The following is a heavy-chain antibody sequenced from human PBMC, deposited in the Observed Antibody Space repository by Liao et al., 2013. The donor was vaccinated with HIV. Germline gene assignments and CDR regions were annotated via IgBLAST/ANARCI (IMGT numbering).Heavy chain of an antibody. Sequence: QVQLQESGPRLLKPSETLSLTCTVSGGSITNYYWSWVRQTPGKGLEWIGYIYYTGSTNYNPSFKNRLSMSVYTSKNQFSLQLTSVTAADTAMYYCARVRYYYDDAAGGFGIWGQGTMVTVSS. V-gene: IGHV4-59*12. CDR2: IYYTGST. CDR1: GGSITNYY. J-gene: IGHJ3*02. CDR3: ARVRYYYDDAAGGFGI. D-gene: IGHD3-22*01.